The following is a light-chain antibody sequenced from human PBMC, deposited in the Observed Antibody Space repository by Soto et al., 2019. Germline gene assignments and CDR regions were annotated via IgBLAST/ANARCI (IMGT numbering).Light chain of an antibody. CDR3: AAWDDSLNGSYV. V-gene: IGLV1-44*01. CDR1: SSNIGSNT. J-gene: IGLJ1*01. CDR2: SNN. Sequence: QSVLTQPPSASGTPGQRVTTSCSGSSSNIGSNTVNWYQQLPGTAPKPLIYSNNQRPSGVPDRFSGSKSGTSASLAISGLQSEDEADYYCAAWDDSLNGSYVFGTGTKLTVL.